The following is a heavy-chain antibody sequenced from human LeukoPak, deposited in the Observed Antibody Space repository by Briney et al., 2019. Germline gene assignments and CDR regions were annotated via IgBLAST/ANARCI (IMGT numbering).Heavy chain of an antibody. J-gene: IGHJ4*02. D-gene: IGHD6-19*01. CDR1: GFTFSSYW. Sequence: TGGSLRLSCAASGFTFSSYWMTWVRQAPGKGLEWVSAISGSGGSTYYADSVKGRFTISRDNSKNTLYLQMNSLRAEDTAVYYCAKGYSSGWYVPTGYWGQGTLVTVSS. V-gene: IGHV3-23*01. CDR3: AKGYSSGWYVPTGY. CDR2: ISGSGGST.